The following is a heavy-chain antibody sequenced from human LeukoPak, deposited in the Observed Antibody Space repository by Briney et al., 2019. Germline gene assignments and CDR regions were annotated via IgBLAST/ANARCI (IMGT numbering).Heavy chain of an antibody. Sequence: GGSLRLSCAASGFTFSSYAMSWVRQAPGKGLEWVSTISGSGGSTYYADSVKGRFTISRDNSKNTLYLQMNSLRAEDTAVYYCAREGYYDFWSGYYPGYYYGMDVWGQGTTVTVSS. CDR3: AREGYYDFWSGYYPGYYYGMDV. CDR2: ISGSGGST. J-gene: IGHJ6*02. D-gene: IGHD3-3*01. CDR1: GFTFSSYA. V-gene: IGHV3-23*01.